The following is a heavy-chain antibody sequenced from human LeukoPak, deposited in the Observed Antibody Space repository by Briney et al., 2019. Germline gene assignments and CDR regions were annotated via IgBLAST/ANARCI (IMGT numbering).Heavy chain of an antibody. D-gene: IGHD6-6*01. CDR1: GFTFSSYW. J-gene: IGHJ4*02. CDR3: ARGWVYSTSAVDY. V-gene: IGHV3-74*01. Sequence: NPGGSLRLSCAASGFTFSSYWMHWVRQAPGKGLVWVSRINSDGSRTTYADSVKGRFTIPRDNAKNTLYLQMNSLRAEDTAVYYCARGWVYSTSAVDYWGQGTLVTVSS. CDR2: INSDGSRT.